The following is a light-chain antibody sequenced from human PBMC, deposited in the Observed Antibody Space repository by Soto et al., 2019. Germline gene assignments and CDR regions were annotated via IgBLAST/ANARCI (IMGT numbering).Light chain of an antibody. CDR3: SSCTSSSTLSYV. J-gene: IGLJ1*01. V-gene: IGLV2-14*03. CDR1: SSDVGGYNY. CDR2: DVS. Sequence: QSVLTQPASVSGSPGQSIAISCTGTSSDVGGYNYVSWYQHHPGKAPKLMIYDVSNRPSGVSNRFSGSKSGNTASLTISGLQAEDEADFYCSSCTSSSTLSYVFGTVTKVTVL.